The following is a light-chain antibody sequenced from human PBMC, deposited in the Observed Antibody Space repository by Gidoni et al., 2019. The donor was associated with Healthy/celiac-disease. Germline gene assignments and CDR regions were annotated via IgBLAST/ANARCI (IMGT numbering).Light chain of an antibody. CDR1: QSVSSN. Sequence: EIVMTHSPATLSVSPGERATLYCSASQSVSSNLAWYQQKPGQAPRLLIYGASTRATGIPARFSGSGSGTEFTLTISSLQSEDFAVYYCQQYNNCPPYTFXXXTKLEIK. V-gene: IGKV3-15*01. CDR3: QQYNNCPPYT. CDR2: GAS. J-gene: IGKJ2*01.